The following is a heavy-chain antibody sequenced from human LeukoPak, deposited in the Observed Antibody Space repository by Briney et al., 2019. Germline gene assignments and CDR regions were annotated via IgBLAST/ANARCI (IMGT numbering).Heavy chain of an antibody. J-gene: IGHJ3*02. CDR3: ATRRLPDFWSGREAFDI. Sequence: GASVKVSCKASGGTFSNSAISWVRQAPGQGLEWMGGIMPIFGTANYAQMFQGRVTITTDESTYIAYMELSSLRSEDTAVYYCATRRLPDFWSGREAFDIWGQGTMVTVSS. D-gene: IGHD3-3*01. V-gene: IGHV1-69*05. CDR1: GGTFSNSA. CDR2: IMPIFGTA.